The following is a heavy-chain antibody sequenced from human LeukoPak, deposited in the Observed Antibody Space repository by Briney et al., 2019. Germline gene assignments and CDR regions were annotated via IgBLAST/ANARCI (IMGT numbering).Heavy chain of an antibody. V-gene: IGHV1-2*06. CDR1: GYTFTVHY. CDR2: INPNSGAT. CDR3: ARDSTVTTGIDY. D-gene: IGHD4-17*01. J-gene: IGHJ4*02. Sequence: ASVKGSCKASGYTFTVHYLHWVRQAPGQGLESMGRINPNSGATNYAQKFQGRVTMTRDTSISTAYMELSRLRSDDTAVYYCARDSTVTTGIDYWGQGTLVTVSS.